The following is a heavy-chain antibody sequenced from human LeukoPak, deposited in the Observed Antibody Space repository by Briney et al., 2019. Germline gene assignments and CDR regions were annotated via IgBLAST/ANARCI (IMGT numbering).Heavy chain of an antibody. CDR2: IYSDNT. Sequence: GGSLRLSCTVSGFTVSSNSMSWVRQAPGKGLEWVSFIYSDNTHYSDSVKGRFTISRDNSKNTLYLQMNSLRAEDTAVYYCAKVKQWLGPFDYWGQGTLVTVSS. J-gene: IGHJ4*02. V-gene: IGHV3-66*03. CDR1: GFTVSSNS. CDR3: AKVKQWLGPFDY. D-gene: IGHD6-19*01.